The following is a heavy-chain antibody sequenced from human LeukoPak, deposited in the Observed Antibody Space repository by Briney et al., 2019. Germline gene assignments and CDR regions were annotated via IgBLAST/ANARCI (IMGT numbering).Heavy chain of an antibody. CDR3: ARVFEGVEDS. D-gene: IGHD3-10*01. Sequence: GGSLRLSCAASGFTISNNYMSWVRQAPGKGLEWVSVIYSGGSTYYADSVKGRFTISRDTSKNTLYLQMNSLRAEDTAVYYCARVFEGVEDSWGQGTLVTVSS. V-gene: IGHV3-53*01. CDR1: GFTISNNY. J-gene: IGHJ4*02. CDR2: IYSGGST.